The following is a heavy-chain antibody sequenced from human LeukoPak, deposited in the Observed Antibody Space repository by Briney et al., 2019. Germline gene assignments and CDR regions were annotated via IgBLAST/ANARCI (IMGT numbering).Heavy chain of an antibody. D-gene: IGHD6-6*01. CDR3: ARLAVAARCFDY. CDR1: GGSISSSSYY. CDR2: IYYSGST. J-gene: IGHJ4*02. Sequence: PGGSLSLTCTVSGGSISSSSYYWGWIRQPPGKGLEWIGSIYYSGSTYYNPSLKSRVTISVDTSKNQFSLKLSSVTAADTAVYYCARLAVAARCFDYWGQGTLVTVSS. V-gene: IGHV4-39*01.